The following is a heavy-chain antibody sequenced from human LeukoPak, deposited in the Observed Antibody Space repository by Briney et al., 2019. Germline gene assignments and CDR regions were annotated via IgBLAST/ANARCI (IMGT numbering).Heavy chain of an antibody. CDR2: ISWNGDTI. J-gene: IGHJ5*02. CDR3: SLTFGSGSYLHS. Sequence: PGGSLRLSCAASGFDFHDYMMHWVRQPPGKGLEWVSEISWNGDTIGYADSVKGRFIISRDNARRSLYLQMNSLRPEDTAFYYCSLTFGSGSYLHSWGQGTLVTVSS. D-gene: IGHD3-10*01. V-gene: IGHV3-9*01. CDR1: GFDFHDYM.